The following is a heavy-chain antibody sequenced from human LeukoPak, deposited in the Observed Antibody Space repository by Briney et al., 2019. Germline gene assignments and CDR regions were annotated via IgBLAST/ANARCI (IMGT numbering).Heavy chain of an antibody. CDR2: ISGSGGST. Sequence: SGGSLRLSCAASGFTFSSYAVSWVRQAPGKGLEWVSAISGSGGSTYYADSVKGRFTISRDNSKNTLYLQMNSLRAEDTAVYYCAKVLFSVAAAHFDYWGQGTLVTVSS. D-gene: IGHD6-13*01. V-gene: IGHV3-23*01. J-gene: IGHJ4*02. CDR1: GFTFSSYA. CDR3: AKVLFSVAAAHFDY.